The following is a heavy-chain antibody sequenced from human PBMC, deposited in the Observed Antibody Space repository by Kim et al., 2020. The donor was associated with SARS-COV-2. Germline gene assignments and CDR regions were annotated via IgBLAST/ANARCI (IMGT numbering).Heavy chain of an antibody. CDR1: GYTFTSYY. Sequence: ASVKVSCKASGYTFTSYYMHWVRQDPGQGLEWMRIINPSGGSTSYAQKFQDRVTMTRDTSTSTVYMELSSLRSEDTAVYYCARDGGYYDSSGYYRHAFDIWGQGTMVTVSS. D-gene: IGHD3-22*01. CDR2: INPSGGST. J-gene: IGHJ3*02. CDR3: ARDGGYYDSSGYYRHAFDI. V-gene: IGHV1-46*01.